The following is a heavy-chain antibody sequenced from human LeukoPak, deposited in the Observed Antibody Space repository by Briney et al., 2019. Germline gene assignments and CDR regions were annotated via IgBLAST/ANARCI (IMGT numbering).Heavy chain of an antibody. CDR3: ARVNTYYDFWSGYLDY. J-gene: IGHJ4*02. D-gene: IGHD3-3*01. CDR2: ISSSGSTI. CDR1: GFTFSSYE. V-gene: IGHV3-48*03. Sequence: GGSLRLSCAASGFTFSSYEMNWVRQAPGKGLEGVSYISSSGSTIYYADSVKGRFTISRENAKNSLYLQMNSLRAEDTAVYYCARVNTYYDFWSGYLDYWGQGTLVTVSS.